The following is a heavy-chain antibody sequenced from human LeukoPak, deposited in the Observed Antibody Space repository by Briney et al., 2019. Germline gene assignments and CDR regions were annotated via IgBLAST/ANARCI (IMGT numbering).Heavy chain of an antibody. CDR3: ARSVDYFDNTGPHMMFDY. J-gene: IGHJ4*02. Sequence: TSETLSLTCNVSGDSITSHYWNWMRQPPGKGLEWIGYIYYTAIIKYNPSLTSRVSMSVDTSKNQFFLKMKSVTAADTAVYHCARSVDYFDNTGPHMMFDYWGQGSLVTVSS. CDR1: GDSITSHY. V-gene: IGHV4-59*11. D-gene: IGHD3-22*01. CDR2: IYYTAII.